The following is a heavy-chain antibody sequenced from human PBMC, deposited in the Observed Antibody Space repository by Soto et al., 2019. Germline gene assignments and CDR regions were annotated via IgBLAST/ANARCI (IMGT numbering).Heavy chain of an antibody. V-gene: IGHV1-2*02. CDR3: ARSVTMVRGVIIRETFDY. Sequence: QVQLVQSGAEVKKPGASVKVSCKASGYSFTDSYMYWVRQAPGQGLECMGWINSNSGGTHYAQKFQGRVTMTRDTSITTAYMELSSLRSDDTAVYYCARSVTMVRGVIIRETFDYWGQGTLVTVSS. CDR2: INSNSGGT. D-gene: IGHD3-10*01. CDR1: GYSFTDSY. J-gene: IGHJ4*02.